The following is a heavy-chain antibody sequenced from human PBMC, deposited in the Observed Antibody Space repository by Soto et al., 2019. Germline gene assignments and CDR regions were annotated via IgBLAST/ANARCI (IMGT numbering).Heavy chain of an antibody. CDR3: ARRHLAVAVSPWFDP. CDR2: IDSSGEK. D-gene: IGHD6-19*01. V-gene: IGHV2-26*01. J-gene: IGHJ5*02. Sequence: QVTLKESGPVLVKPTETLTLRCTVSGLSITDSEMGVSWIRQPPGQPLEWLAHIDSSGEKSYRTFLKSRLAISKDTYTSQIVLTMTNMDPADTATYYCARRHLAVAVSPWFDPWGQGSPVTVSS. CDR1: GLSITDSEMG.